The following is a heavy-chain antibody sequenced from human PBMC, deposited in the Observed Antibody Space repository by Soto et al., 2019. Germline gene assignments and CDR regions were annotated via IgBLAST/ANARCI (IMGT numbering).Heavy chain of an antibody. J-gene: IGHJ5*02. CDR1: GGSISSYY. CDR3: ARVPFRGGNWFDP. V-gene: IGHV4-59*01. CDR2: IYYSGST. D-gene: IGHD3-10*01. Sequence: QVQLQESGPGLVKPSETLSLTCTVSGGSISSYYWSWIRQPPGKGLEWIGYIYYSGSTNYNPSLKSRVTISVDTSKNQFSLKLSSVTGADTAVYYCARVPFRGGNWFDPWGQGTLVTVSS.